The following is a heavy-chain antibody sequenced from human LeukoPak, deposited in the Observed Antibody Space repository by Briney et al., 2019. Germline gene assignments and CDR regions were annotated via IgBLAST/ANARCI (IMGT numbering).Heavy chain of an antibody. CDR3: ARRATTGPPYYLDY. V-gene: IGHV4-59*08. D-gene: IGHD1-26*01. CDR1: GGSISSYY. CDR2: IYNSGST. Sequence: SETLSLTCTVSGGSISSYYWTWIRQPPGKGLEWIGYIYNSGSTNYNPSLKSRVSMSVDTSKNQISLKLTSVTATDTAVYYCARRATTGPPYYLDYWGQGTVVTVSS. J-gene: IGHJ4*02.